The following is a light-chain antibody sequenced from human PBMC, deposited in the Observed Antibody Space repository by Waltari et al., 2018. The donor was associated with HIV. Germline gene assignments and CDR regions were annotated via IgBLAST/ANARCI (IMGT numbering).Light chain of an antibody. Sequence: QSALTQPASVSGSPGQSITISCTGTSSDVGGYKYVSWYQQHPGKAPKFMIYDVSNRASGVSHRFSCSKSGNTASLTISGLQAEDEADYYCTSYTSSSGYVFGTGTKVTVL. CDR2: DVS. CDR1: SSDVGGYKY. V-gene: IGLV2-14*01. CDR3: TSYTSSSGYV. J-gene: IGLJ1*01.